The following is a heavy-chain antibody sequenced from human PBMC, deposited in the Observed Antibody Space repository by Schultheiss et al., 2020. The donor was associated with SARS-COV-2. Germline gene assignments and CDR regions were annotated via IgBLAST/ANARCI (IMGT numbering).Heavy chain of an antibody. Sequence: GGSLRLSCAASGFTFSSYSMNWVRQAPGKGLEWVSSISSSSSYIYYADSVKGRFTVSRDNSKNTLYLQMNSLRAEDTAVYYCARDGGYYDSSGPYFDYWGQGTLVTVSS. CDR1: GFTFSSYS. V-gene: IGHV3-21*01. D-gene: IGHD3-22*01. J-gene: IGHJ4*02. CDR3: ARDGGYYDSSGPYFDY. CDR2: ISSSSSYI.